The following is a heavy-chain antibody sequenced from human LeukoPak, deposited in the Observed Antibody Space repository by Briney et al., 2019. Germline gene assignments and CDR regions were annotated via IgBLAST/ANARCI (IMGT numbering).Heavy chain of an antibody. V-gene: IGHV1-69*05. CDR2: IIPIFGTA. J-gene: IGHJ4*02. CDR3: AVGIVGYCSSTSCYDAFDY. Sequence: SVKVSCKASGGTFSGYAISWVRQAPGQGLEWMGGIIPIFGTANYAQKFQGRVTITTDESTSTAYMELSSLRSEDTAVYYCAVGIVGYCSSTSCYDAFDYWGQGTLVTVSS. CDR1: GGTFSGYA. D-gene: IGHD2-2*01.